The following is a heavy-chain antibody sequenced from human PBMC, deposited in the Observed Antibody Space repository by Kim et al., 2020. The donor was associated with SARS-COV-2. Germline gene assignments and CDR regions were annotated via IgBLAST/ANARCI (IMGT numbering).Heavy chain of an antibody. CDR2: ISYDGSNK. D-gene: IGHD3-9*01. V-gene: IGHV3-30*18. CDR1: GFTFSSYG. J-gene: IGHJ6*02. CDR3: AKDGKYYDILTGYSGMDV. Sequence: GGSLRLSCAASGFTFSSYGMHWVRQAPGKGLEWVAVISYDGSNKYYADSVKGRFTISRDNSKNTLYLQMNSLRAEDTAVYYCAKDGKYYDILTGYSGMDVWGQGTTVTVSS.